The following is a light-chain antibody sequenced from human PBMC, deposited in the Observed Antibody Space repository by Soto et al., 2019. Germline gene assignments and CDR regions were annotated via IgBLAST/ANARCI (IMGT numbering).Light chain of an antibody. CDR1: SGHSSYI. CDR2: LEGSGSY. Sequence: QPVLTQSSSASASLGSSVKLTCTLSSGHSSYIIAWHQQQPGKAPRYLMKLEGSGSYNKGSGVPDRFSGSSSGADRYLTISNLQFEDEADYYCETWDGNTVVFGGGTKLTVL. V-gene: IGLV4-60*02. CDR3: ETWDGNTVV. J-gene: IGLJ2*01.